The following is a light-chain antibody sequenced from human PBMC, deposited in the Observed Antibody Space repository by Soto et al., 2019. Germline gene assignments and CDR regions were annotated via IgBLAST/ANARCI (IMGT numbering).Light chain of an antibody. CDR2: KVS. CDR1: QSLVSSDGNTY. V-gene: IGKV2-30*01. J-gene: IGKJ2*01. CDR3: MQGTHWPPYT. Sequence: DVVLTQSPLSLPVTLGQPASISCRSSQSLVSSDGNTYLTWFQQRPGQSPRRLIYKVSNRDSGVPHRFSGSGSGPDFTLKISRVEAEDVGVYYCMQGTHWPPYTFGQGTKLEIK.